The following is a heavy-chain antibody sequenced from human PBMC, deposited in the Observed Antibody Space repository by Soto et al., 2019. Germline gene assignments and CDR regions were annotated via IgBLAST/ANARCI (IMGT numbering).Heavy chain of an antibody. D-gene: IGHD1-1*01. CDR1: GYTFTSYG. V-gene: IGHV1-18*01. J-gene: IGHJ4*02. CDR2: ISAHNGNT. CDR3: ARGRYGDY. Sequence: QVHLVQSGAEVKKPGASVKVSCKGSGYTFTSYGITWVRQAPGQGLAWMGWISAHNGNTNYAQKLQSRVTVTRDTSTSTAYMELRSLRSDDTAVYYCARGRYGDYWGQGALVTVSS.